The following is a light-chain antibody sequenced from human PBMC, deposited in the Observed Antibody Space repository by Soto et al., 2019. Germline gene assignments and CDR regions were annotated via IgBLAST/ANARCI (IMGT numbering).Light chain of an antibody. CDR1: QSVSSY. Sequence: EIVLTQSPATLSLSPGERATLSCRASQSVSSYLAWYQQKPGQAPRLLIYDASNMATGIPARFSGSGSRTDFTLTISSLEPEDFAVYYCQQRSNWPPLTFGGGTKVEIK. CDR3: QQRSNWPPLT. V-gene: IGKV3-11*01. CDR2: DAS. J-gene: IGKJ4*01.